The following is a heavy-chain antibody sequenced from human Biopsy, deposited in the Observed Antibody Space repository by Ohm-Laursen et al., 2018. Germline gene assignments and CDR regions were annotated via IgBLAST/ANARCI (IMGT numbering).Heavy chain of an antibody. CDR1: GGSFSGYY. V-gene: IGHV4-59*12. D-gene: IGHD5-24*01. CDR3: ASAGYNPDWNFDL. Sequence: GTLSLTCTVSGGSFSGYYWSWIRPPPGQGLEWIGYISGSSNTYYNPSLKSRVTLSTDTSETQFSLRLSSVTAADTAVYYCASAGYNPDWNFDLWGRGTRVTVSS. CDR2: ISGSSNT. J-gene: IGHJ2*01.